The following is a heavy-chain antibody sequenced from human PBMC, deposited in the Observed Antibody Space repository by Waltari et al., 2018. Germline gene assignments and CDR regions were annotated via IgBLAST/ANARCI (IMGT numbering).Heavy chain of an antibody. CDR3: ARDWLESSDRWFDP. Sequence: QVQLQESGPGLVKPSGTLSLTCAVSGGSISSSNWWSWVRQPPGKGLEWIGEIYDSGSTNDNPCLKSVVTISVDKSKNQFSLKRGCVTAADTAVYYGARDWLESSDRWFDPWGQGTRVTVSS. D-gene: IGHD3-16*02. V-gene: IGHV4-4*02. CDR1: GGSISSSNW. J-gene: IGHJ5*02. CDR2: IYDSGST.